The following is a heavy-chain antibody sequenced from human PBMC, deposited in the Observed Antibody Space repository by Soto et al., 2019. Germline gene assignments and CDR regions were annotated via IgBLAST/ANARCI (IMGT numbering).Heavy chain of an antibody. D-gene: IGHD2-15*01. J-gene: IGHJ6*03. Sequence: PGGSLRLSCAASGFTVSSNYMSWVRQAPGKGLEWVSVIYSGGSTYYADSVKGRFTISRDNSKNTLYLQMNSLRAEDTAVYYCARDTEGYCSGGSCYLSGRVYYYMDVWGKGTTVTVSS. V-gene: IGHV3-66*01. CDR1: GFTVSSNY. CDR2: IYSGGST. CDR3: ARDTEGYCSGGSCYLSGRVYYYMDV.